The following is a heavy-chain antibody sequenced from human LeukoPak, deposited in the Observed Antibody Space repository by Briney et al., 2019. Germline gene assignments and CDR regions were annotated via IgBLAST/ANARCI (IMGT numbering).Heavy chain of an antibody. CDR3: ASSSYYYYGMDV. Sequence: GGSLRLSCAASGFTFSSYWMHWVRQAPGKGLVWVSRINSDGGSTSYADSVKGRFTISGDNAKNTLYLQMNSLRAEDTAVYYCASSSYYYYGMDVWGQGTTVTVSS. CDR2: INSDGGST. V-gene: IGHV3-74*01. CDR1: GFTFSSYW. J-gene: IGHJ6*02.